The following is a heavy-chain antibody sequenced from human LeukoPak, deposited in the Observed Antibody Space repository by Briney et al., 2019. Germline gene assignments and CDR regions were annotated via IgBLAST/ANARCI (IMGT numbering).Heavy chain of an antibody. D-gene: IGHD2-15*01. CDR3: ARGLSGGSCYSCSNWFDP. CDR1: GYTFTSYD. V-gene: IGHV1-8*01. Sequence: GASVKVSCKASGYTFTSYDINWVRQVTGQGLEWMGWMNPNSGNTGYAQKFQGRVTMTRNTSISTAYMELSSLRSEDTAVYYCARGLSGGSCYSCSNWFDPWGQGTLVTVSS. CDR2: MNPNSGNT. J-gene: IGHJ5*02.